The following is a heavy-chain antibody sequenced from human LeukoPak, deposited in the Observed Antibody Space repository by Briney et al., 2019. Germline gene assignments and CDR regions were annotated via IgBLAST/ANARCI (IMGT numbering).Heavy chain of an antibody. CDR2: INQDGTEK. J-gene: IGHJ4*02. CDR3: AKVAKYYYGSETYYFFEH. D-gene: IGHD3-10*01. Sequence: GGSLRLSCAASAFTFSSYSMSWVRQAPGKGLEWVANINQDGTEKFYVDSVKGRFTISRDNAKNSLFLQMSSLRVEDTAVYYCAKVAKYYYGSETYYFFEHWGQGTPVTASS. V-gene: IGHV3-7*01. CDR1: AFTFSSYS.